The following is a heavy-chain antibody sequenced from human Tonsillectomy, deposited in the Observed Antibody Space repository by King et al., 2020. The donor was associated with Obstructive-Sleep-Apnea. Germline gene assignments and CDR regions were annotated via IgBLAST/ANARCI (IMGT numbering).Heavy chain of an antibody. CDR3: AKTGGGVATISTGAGMDV. J-gene: IGHJ6*02. D-gene: IGHD5-12*01. V-gene: IGHV3-30*02. Sequence: VQLVESGGGVVQPGGSLRLSCAASGFTFSSYGMHWVRQAPGKGLEWVAFIRYDGSNKYYADSVKGRFTISRDNSKNTLYLQMNSLRAEDTAVYYCAKTGGGVATISTGAGMDVWGQGTTVTVSS. CDR2: IRYDGSNK. CDR1: GFTFSSYG.